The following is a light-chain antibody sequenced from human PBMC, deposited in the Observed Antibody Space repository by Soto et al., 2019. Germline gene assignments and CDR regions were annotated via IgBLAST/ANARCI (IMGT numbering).Light chain of an antibody. J-gene: IGLJ3*02. CDR1: NANLGTGYD. CDR3: QTFDSSLTISWV. V-gene: IGLV1-40*01. CDR2: DND. Sequence: QPVLTQPPSVSGAPGQTVTISCSGTNANLGTGYDVHWYRQVPGTAPKLLLYDNDNRPSGVPDRFSGSRSGTSASLAITGLQAEDEADYYCQTFDSSLTISWVFGGGTKVTVL.